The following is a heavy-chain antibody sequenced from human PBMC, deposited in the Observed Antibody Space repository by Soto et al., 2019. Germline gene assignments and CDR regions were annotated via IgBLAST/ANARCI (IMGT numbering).Heavy chain of an antibody. CDR2: ICSNDEK. V-gene: IGHV2-26*01. Sequence: HVTLKESGPVLVKTTETLTLTCTVSGFSLSNGKVGVSWVRQPPGKALEWLAHICSNDEKYYRTSLKSRITIYEDTTKSQVVLNMTNVEPVDTATYDCARIMFGRSVAGGYFYMDVWGKRTKVTVYS. CDR3: ARIMFGRSVAGGYFYMDV. CDR1: GFSLSNGKVG. D-gene: IGHD6-19*01. J-gene: IGHJ6*03.